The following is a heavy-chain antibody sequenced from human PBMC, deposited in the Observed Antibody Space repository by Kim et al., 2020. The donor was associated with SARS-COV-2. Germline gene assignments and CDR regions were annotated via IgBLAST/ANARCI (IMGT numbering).Heavy chain of an antibody. CDR1: GGSFNDYY. CDR3: GRERYSSGWSGMIDL. J-gene: IGHJ2*01. D-gene: IGHD6-13*01. Sequence: SETLSLTCGVHGGSFNDYYWTWIRQFPGKGLEWIGEISQSGLTNYNPSLENRVIMSVDTAKKQLSLNLTSVSAADTAVYYCGRERYSSGWSGMIDLWGRGTRVTVSS. CDR2: ISQSGLT. V-gene: IGHV4-34*01.